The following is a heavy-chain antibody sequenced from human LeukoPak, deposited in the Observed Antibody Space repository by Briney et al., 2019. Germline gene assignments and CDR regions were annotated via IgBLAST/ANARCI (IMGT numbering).Heavy chain of an antibody. J-gene: IGHJ4*02. CDR3: ARPVSSSWPNEKNYFDY. D-gene: IGHD6-13*01. CDR2: IKQGGSEK. Sequence: GGSLRLSCEASGFTFGTFWMSWVRQAPGKGLEWVANIKQGGSEKNYVDSVKGRFTIARDDAKNSLYLQMNSLRAEDTALYYCARPVSSSWPNEKNYFDYWGQGTLVTVSS. CDR1: GFTFGTFW. V-gene: IGHV3-7*03.